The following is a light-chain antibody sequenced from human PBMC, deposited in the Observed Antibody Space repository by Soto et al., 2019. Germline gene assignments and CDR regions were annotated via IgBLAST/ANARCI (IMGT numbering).Light chain of an antibody. CDR2: DAS. V-gene: IGKV1-6*01. J-gene: IGKJ1*01. CDR1: QGIRTA. Sequence: ATQMTQSPSSLSASVGDRVTIACRASQGIRTALGWYQQKAGKAPKLLIYDASTLQSGVPPRFSGSGSGTDFTLTISSLQPEDFATYYCLQDYDYPRTFGQGTKVEMK. CDR3: LQDYDYPRT.